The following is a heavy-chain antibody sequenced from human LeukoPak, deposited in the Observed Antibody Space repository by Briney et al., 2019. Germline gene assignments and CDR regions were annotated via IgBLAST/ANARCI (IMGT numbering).Heavy chain of an antibody. V-gene: IGHV4-59*02. CDR1: GVSVSTYY. CDR3: ARMDSSGWYDDAFDI. D-gene: IGHD6-19*01. CDR2: IFSDGTT. J-gene: IGHJ3*02. Sequence: SETLSLTCTVSGVSVSTYYWSWIRQSPGRGLEWIGYIFSDGTTNYNPSLKSRVTISIDTSKNQFSLKLSSVTAADAAVYYCARMDSSGWYDDAFDIWGQGTMVTVSS.